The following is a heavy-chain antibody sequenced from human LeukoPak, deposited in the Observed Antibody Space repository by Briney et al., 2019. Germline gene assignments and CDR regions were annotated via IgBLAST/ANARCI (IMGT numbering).Heavy chain of an antibody. J-gene: IGHJ5*02. CDR3: AGATYGSGIINWFDP. CDR1: GGSISSYY. D-gene: IGHD3-10*01. Sequence: SETLSLTCTVSGGSISSYYWSWIRQPPGKGLEWIGYIYYSGSTNYNPSLKSRVTISVDTSKNQFSLKLSSVTAADTAVYYCAGATYGSGIINWFDPWGQGTLVTVSS. V-gene: IGHV4-59*01. CDR2: IYYSGST.